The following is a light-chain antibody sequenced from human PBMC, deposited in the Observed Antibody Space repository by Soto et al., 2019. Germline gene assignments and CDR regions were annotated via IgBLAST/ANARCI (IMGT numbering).Light chain of an antibody. CDR3: QQYYSSPRT. CDR1: QSVLYSSNRKSY. CDR2: SAS. Sequence: DIMMAQSPDSLAVSVGERATINCKSSQSVLYSSNRKSYLAWYQQKPGQAPKLLIHSASTWESGVPDRFSGSGSGTDFTLTISSLQAEDVEVYYCQQYYSSPRTFGQGTKVEIK. J-gene: IGKJ1*01. V-gene: IGKV4-1*01.